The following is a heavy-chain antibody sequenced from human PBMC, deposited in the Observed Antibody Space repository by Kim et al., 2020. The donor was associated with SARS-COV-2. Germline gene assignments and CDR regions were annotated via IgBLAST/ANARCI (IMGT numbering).Heavy chain of an antibody. CDR3: ARVPHYDSSGYYFDY. CDR2: INSDGRIT. J-gene: IGHJ4*03. D-gene: IGHD3-22*01. Sequence: GGSLRLSCAASGFTFSYHWLHWVRQAPGKGLVWVSRINSDGRITTYADSVKGRFTISRDNAKNTLYLEMNNLRVEDTAFYYCARVPHYDSSGYYFDYWGHGTLVSVS. CDR1: GFTFSYHW. V-gene: IGHV3-74*01.